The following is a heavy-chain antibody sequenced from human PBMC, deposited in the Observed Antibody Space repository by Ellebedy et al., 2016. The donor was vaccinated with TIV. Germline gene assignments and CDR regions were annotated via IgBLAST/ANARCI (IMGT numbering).Heavy chain of an antibody. CDR2: IYYSGSA. CDR1: GGSISTYY. Sequence: MPSETLSLTCTVSGGSISTYYWSWIRPPPGKGLEWNGYIYYSGSADYNPSLKSRDTMSLDTSKNQFSLKLTSVTAAETAVYYCARDVGFSSCWYYFDYWGQGTLVTVSS. V-gene: IGHV4-59*01. D-gene: IGHD6-19*01. CDR3: ARDVGFSSCWYYFDY. J-gene: IGHJ4*02.